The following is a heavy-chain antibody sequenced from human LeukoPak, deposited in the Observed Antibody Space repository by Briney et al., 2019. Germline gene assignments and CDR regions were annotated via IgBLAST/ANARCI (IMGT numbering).Heavy chain of an antibody. CDR3: ASGLYSSSWYGRPGLFDY. CDR2: ISSSSSYI. J-gene: IGHJ4*02. V-gene: IGHV3-21*01. Sequence: GGSLRLSCAASGFTFSSYSMNWVRQAPGKGLEWVSSISSSSSYIYYADSVKGRFTISRDNAKNSLYLQMNSLRAEDTAVYYCASGLYSSSWYGRPGLFDYWGQGTLVTVSS. CDR1: GFTFSSYS. D-gene: IGHD6-13*01.